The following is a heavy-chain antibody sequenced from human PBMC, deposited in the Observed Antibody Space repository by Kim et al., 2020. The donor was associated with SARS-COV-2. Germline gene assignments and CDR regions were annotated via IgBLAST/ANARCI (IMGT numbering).Heavy chain of an antibody. Sequence: GGSLRLSCAASGFTFSTSWMHWVRQAPGKGLEWVANIKPDGSQKSYVDSVKGRFTNSRDNAENSLYLQMNNLRAEDTAVYYCARGGRGCFDLLGQGTLVT. V-gene: IGHV3-7*01. D-gene: IGHD1-1*01. J-gene: IGHJ4*02. CDR2: IKPDGSQK. CDR1: GFTFSTSW. CDR3: ARGGRGCFDL.